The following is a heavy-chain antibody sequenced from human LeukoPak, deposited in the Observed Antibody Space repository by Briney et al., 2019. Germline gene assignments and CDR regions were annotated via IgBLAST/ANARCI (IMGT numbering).Heavy chain of an antibody. D-gene: IGHD4-17*01. CDR2: INHSGST. CDR1: GGSFSGYY. V-gene: IGHV4-34*01. J-gene: IGHJ4*02. CDR3: ARSFYGDYDY. Sequence: SETLSLTCAVYGGSFSGYYWSWIRRPPGKGLEWIGEINHSGSTNYNPSLKSRVTISVDTSKNQFSLKLSSVTAADTAVYYCARSFYGDYDYWGQGTLVTVSS.